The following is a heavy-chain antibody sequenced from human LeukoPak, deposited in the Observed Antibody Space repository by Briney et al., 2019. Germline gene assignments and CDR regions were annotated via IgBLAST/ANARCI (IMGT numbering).Heavy chain of an antibody. Sequence: SESLSLTCTVSGGSISSSSYYWGWIRQPPGKGLEWIGYIYYSGSTNYNPSLKSRVTISVDTSKNQFSLRLSSVTAADTAVYYCARVTGYMIEDYFDYWGQGTLVTVSS. D-gene: IGHD3-22*01. CDR1: GGSISSSSYY. J-gene: IGHJ4*02. CDR3: ARVTGYMIEDYFDY. CDR2: IYYSGST. V-gene: IGHV4-61*05.